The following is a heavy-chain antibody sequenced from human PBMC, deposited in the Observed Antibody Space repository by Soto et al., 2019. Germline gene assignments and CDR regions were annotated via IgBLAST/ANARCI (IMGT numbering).Heavy chain of an antibody. CDR3: ARHSLALRKNNWFDP. J-gene: IGHJ5*02. V-gene: IGHV4-39*01. CDR1: GYSISSGDFY. Sequence: PSETLSLTCAVSGYSISSGDFYWGWVRQPPGKGLEWIGSIFYLGSSYYNPSLKSRVTMSVDTSKNQFSLRLRSVTAADTALYFCARHSLALRKNNWFDPWGQGIMVTVSS. D-gene: IGHD3-3*02. CDR2: IFYLGSS.